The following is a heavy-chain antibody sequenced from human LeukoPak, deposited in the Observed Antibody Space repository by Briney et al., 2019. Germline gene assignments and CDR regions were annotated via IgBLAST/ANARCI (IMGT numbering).Heavy chain of an antibody. V-gene: IGHV3-11*06. CDR3: AKDYGGSYSSHFDY. CDR1: GFTFSDYY. D-gene: IGHD1-26*01. J-gene: IGHJ4*02. CDR2: ISSSSSYT. Sequence: GGSLRLSCAASGFTFSDYYMSWIRQAPGKGLEWVSYISSSSSYTNYADSVKGRFTISRDNSKNTLYLQMNSLRAEDTAVYYCAKDYGGSYSSHFDYWGQGTLVTVSS.